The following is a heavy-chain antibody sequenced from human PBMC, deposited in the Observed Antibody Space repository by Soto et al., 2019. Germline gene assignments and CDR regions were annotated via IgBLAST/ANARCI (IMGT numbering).Heavy chain of an antibody. J-gene: IGHJ4*02. CDR1: GFTFSDSA. CDR2: ISFDGNNI. Sequence: QVQLVESGGGVVQPGGSLRLSCAASGFTFSDSAMHWVRQAPGKGLEWVSYISFDGNNIYYRDSVRGRFTISRDNYKNTLSLQLNSLTAEDTAVYYCAKGCADDGYCFFCDYWGQGVLVSVSS. D-gene: IGHD2-21*02. CDR3: AKGCADDGYCFFCDY. V-gene: IGHV3-30*04.